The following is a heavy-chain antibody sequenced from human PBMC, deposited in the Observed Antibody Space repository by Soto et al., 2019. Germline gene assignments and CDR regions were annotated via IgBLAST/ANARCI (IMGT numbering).Heavy chain of an antibody. V-gene: IGHV3-33*01. Sequence: QTGGSLRLSCAASGFTFSSYGMHWVRQAPGKGLEWVAVIWYDGSNKYYADSVKGRFTISRDNSKNTLYLQMNSLRAEDTAVYYCAREGLRWLHRSFDYWGQGTLVTVSS. CDR3: AREGLRWLHRSFDY. CDR1: GFTFSSYG. D-gene: IGHD5-12*01. J-gene: IGHJ4*02. CDR2: IWYDGSNK.